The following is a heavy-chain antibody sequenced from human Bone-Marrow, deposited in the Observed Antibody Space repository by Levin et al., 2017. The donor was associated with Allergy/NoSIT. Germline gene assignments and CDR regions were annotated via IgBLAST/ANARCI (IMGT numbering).Heavy chain of an antibody. CDR2: ISSSGSTI. D-gene: IGHD2-21*02. V-gene: IGHV3-11*01. CDR1: GFTFSDYY. Sequence: PGESLKISCAASGFTFSDYYMSWIRQAPGKGLEWVSYISSSGSTIYYADSVKGRFTISRDNAKNSLYLQMNSLRAEDTAVYYCARDMSCGGDCYPTTPDDDGMDGWGQGTTVTVSS. CDR3: ARDMSCGGDCYPTTPDDDGMDG. J-gene: IGHJ6*02.